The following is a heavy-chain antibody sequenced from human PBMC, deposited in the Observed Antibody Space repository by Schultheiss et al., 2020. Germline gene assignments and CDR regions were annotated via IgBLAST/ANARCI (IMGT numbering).Heavy chain of an antibody. V-gene: IGHV3-30*03. CDR1: GFTFSSYG. D-gene: IGHD2-21*02. CDR2: ISYDGSNK. Sequence: GGSLRLSCAASGFTFSSYGMHWVRQAPGKGLEWVAVISYDGSNKYYADSVKGRFTISRDNAKNSLYLQMNSLRAEDTAVYYCARDGVSSYCGGDCYPNWFDPWGQGTLVTVSS. CDR3: ARDGVSSYCGGDCYPNWFDP. J-gene: IGHJ5*02.